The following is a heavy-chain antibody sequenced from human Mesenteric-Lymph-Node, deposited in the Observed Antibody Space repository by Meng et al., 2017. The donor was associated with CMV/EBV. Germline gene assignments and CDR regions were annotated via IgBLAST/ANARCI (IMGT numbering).Heavy chain of an antibody. D-gene: IGHD5-12*01. J-gene: IGHJ6*02. Sequence: GESLKISCAASGFTFSSYSMNWVRQAPGKGLEWVAVISYDGSNKYYADSVKGRFTISRDNSKNTLYLQMNSLRAEDTAVYYCARDRGGPNYYYYYGMDVWGQGTTVTVSS. V-gene: IGHV3-30*03. CDR1: GFTFSSYS. CDR2: ISYDGSNK. CDR3: ARDRGGPNYYYYYGMDV.